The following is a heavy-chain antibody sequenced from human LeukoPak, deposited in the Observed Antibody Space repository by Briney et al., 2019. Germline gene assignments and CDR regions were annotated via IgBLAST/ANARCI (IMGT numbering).Heavy chain of an antibody. CDR1: GSTFSSYA. CDR2: ISYDGSNK. D-gene: IGHD5-24*01. CDR3: ARDQRQLNWFDY. J-gene: IGHJ4*02. Sequence: GRSLRPSCPPSGSTFSSYAMHWARQAPGKGRGWVAVISYDGSNKYYADSVKGRFTISRDNSKNTLYLQMNSLRAEDTAVYYCARDQRQLNWFDYWGQGTLVTVSS. V-gene: IGHV3-30-3*01.